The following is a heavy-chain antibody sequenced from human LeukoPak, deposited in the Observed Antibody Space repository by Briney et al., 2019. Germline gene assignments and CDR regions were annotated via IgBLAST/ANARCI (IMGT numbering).Heavy chain of an antibody. CDR2: ISSSGSTI. Sequence: PGGSLRLSCAASGFTFSDAWMSWVRQAPGKGLEWVSYISSSGSTIYYADSVKGRFTISRDNAKNSLYLQMNSLRAEDTAVYYCARDPMRTTCDYVWGSYRADAFDIWGQGTMVTVSS. CDR3: ARDPMRTTCDYVWGSYRADAFDI. J-gene: IGHJ3*02. D-gene: IGHD3-16*02. CDR1: GFTFSDAW. V-gene: IGHV3-11*04.